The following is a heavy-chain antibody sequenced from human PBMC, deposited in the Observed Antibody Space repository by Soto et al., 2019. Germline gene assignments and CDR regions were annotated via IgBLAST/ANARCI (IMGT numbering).Heavy chain of an antibody. V-gene: IGHV3-11*01. J-gene: IGHJ5*02. Sequence: GGSLRLSCAASGFTFSDYYMSWIRQAPGKGLEWVSYISSSGSTIYYADSVKGRFTISRDNAKNSLYLQMNSLRSEDTAVYYCARDTSASRSSTGTTWFDPWGQGTLVTVSS. CDR2: ISSSGSTI. D-gene: IGHD1-7*01. CDR3: ARDTSASRSSTGTTWFDP. CDR1: GFTFSDYY.